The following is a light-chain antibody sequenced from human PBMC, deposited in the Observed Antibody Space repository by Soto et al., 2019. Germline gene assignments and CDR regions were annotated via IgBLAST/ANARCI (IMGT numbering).Light chain of an antibody. V-gene: IGLV2-8*01. CDR2: EVS. CDR3: SSYAGNNDVL. Sequence: QSVLTQPPSASGSPGQSVTISCTGTGSDVGGYKFVSWYQQHPGNAPKLIIYEVSKRPSGVPDRFSGSKSGNTASLTVSGLQAEDEADYYCSSYAGNNDVLFGGGTKLTVL. CDR1: GSDVGGYKF. J-gene: IGLJ2*01.